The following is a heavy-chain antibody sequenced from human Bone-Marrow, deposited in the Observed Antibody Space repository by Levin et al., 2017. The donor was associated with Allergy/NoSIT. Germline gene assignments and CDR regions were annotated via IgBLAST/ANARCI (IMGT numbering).Heavy chain of an antibody. CDR2: IIPILGIA. V-gene: IGHV1-69*04. Sequence: SVKVSCKASGGTFSSYAISWVRQAPGQGLEWMGRIIPILGIANYAQKFQGRVTITADKSTSTAYMELSSLRSEDTAVYYCASLSTTVVTYPGGFDPWGQGTLVTVSS. CDR1: GGTFSSYA. CDR3: ASLSTTVVTYPGGFDP. D-gene: IGHD4-23*01. J-gene: IGHJ5*02.